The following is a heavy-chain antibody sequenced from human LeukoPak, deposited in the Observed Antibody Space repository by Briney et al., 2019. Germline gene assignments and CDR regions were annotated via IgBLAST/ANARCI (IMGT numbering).Heavy chain of an antibody. CDR2: IYYSGST. Sequence: SETLSLTCTVSGGSISSYYWSRVRQPPGKGLEWIGYIYYSGSTNYNPSLKSRVTISVDTSKNQFSLKLSSVTAADTAVYYCARLNSSSWYYYFDYWGQGTLVTVSS. V-gene: IGHV4-59*01. J-gene: IGHJ4*02. CDR3: ARLNSSSWYYYFDY. D-gene: IGHD6-13*01. CDR1: GGSISSYY.